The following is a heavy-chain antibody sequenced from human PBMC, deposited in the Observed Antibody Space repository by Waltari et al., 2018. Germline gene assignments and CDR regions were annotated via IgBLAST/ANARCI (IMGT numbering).Heavy chain of an antibody. V-gene: IGHV4-39*07. CDR1: GASISRSSYY. Sequence: QLQLQESGPGLVKPSETLSLTCPVSGASISRSSYYWGWIRQPPGKGLECIGSIYYSGSTYYNPSIKSRVTISVDTSKNQFSLKRSSVTAADTAVDYCAGASFWSGYYPPDYWGQGTLVTVSS. CDR2: IYYSGST. J-gene: IGHJ4*02. CDR3: AGASFWSGYYPPDY. D-gene: IGHD3-3*01.